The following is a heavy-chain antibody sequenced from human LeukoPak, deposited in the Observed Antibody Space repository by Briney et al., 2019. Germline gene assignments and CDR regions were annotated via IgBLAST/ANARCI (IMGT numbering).Heavy chain of an antibody. CDR2: MYFSGMT. J-gene: IGHJ3*02. D-gene: IGHD3-22*01. CDR1: GRSNTSHY. CDR3: PRLLDNDSSRDPDTFDM. V-gene: IGHV4-59*07. Sequence: SHTLGLTCSVSGRSNTSHYWRCMTHAPRRGLVDWGVMYFSGMTKDNTSLQSRGTISLDTSEQKITLQVTSVTAADTAVYYCPRLLDNDSSRDPDTFDMWGQGTVVTVSS.